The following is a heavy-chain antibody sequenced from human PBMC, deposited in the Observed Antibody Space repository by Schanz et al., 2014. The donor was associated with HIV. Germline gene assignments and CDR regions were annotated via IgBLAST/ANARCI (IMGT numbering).Heavy chain of an antibody. J-gene: IGHJ2*01. D-gene: IGHD2-15*01. CDR1: GFAFNSYA. Sequence: VQLVESGGTVVQPGGSLRLSCAASGFAFNSYAMNWVRQAPGKGLEWVAALFGSNEHYKESVKGRFTVSGDTSKNTLHLQMNSLRAEDTAVYYCALSRPSGYGGSWYFDLWGRGTLVAVSS. CDR3: ALSRPSGYGGSWYFDL. CDR2: LFGSNE. V-gene: IGHV3-30*04.